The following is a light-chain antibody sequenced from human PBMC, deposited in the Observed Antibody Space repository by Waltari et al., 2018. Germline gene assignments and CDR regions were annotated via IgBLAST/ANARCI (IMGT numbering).Light chain of an antibody. CDR2: DVN. CDR1: NNDIGSYNL. CDR3: CSYAGTPRVV. J-gene: IGLJ2*01. V-gene: IGLV2-23*02. Sequence: QSALTQPASVSGSPGQSITISCTGTNNDIGSYNLVSWYHQHPGKAPKVIIFDVNKTPSGVSNRFSGSKSGNTASLTVSGLHPEDEADYYCCSYAGTPRVVFGGGTKLTVL.